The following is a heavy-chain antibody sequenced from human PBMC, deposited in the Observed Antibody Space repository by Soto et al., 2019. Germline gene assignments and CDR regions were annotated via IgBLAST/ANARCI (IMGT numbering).Heavy chain of an antibody. CDR2: ISAYNGNT. CDR1: GYTFTSYG. J-gene: IGHJ4*03. CDR3: AGGGCEGGDCYFPSFGY. Sequence: ASVKVSCKASGYTFTSYGISWVRQAPGQGLEWMGWISAYNGNTNYAQKLQGRVTMTTDTSTSTAYMELRSLRSDDTAVYYCAGGGCEGGDCYFPSFGYRRQRTLCTVAS. D-gene: IGHD2-21*02. V-gene: IGHV1-18*01.